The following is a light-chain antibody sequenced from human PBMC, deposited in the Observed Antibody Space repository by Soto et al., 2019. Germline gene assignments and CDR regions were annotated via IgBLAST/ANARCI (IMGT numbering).Light chain of an antibody. CDR2: GNS. V-gene: IGLV1-40*01. CDR1: SSNIGAGYD. Sequence: QPVLTQPPSVSGAPGQRVTISCTGSSSNIGAGYDVHWYQQLPGTAPKLLIYGNSNRPSGVPDRFSGSKSGTSASLAITGLQAEDEADYYCQSYHSSLSGWVFGGGTQLTVL. J-gene: IGLJ3*02. CDR3: QSYHSSLSGWV.